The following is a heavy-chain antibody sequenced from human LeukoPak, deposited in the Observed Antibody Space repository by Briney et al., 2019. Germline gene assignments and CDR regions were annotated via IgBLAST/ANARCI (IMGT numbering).Heavy chain of an antibody. CDR1: EFTFSSYA. CDR3: VKEYGYDYNYFYSMDV. V-gene: IGHV3-30*04. CDR2: ISYDGSNK. J-gene: IGHJ6*03. D-gene: IGHD1-1*01. Sequence: SGGSLRLSCSASEFTFSSYAMHWVLQAPGKVLEWLAVISYDGSNKYYADSVKGRFTISRDNSKNTLYLHMNRLRAEDTAVYFCVKEYGYDYNYFYSMDVWGKGTTVTISS.